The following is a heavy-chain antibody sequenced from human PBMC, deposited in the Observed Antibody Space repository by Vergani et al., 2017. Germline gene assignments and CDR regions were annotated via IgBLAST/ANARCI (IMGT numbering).Heavy chain of an antibody. V-gene: IGHV4-61*02. D-gene: IGHD3-16*01. Sequence: QVQLQESGPGLVKPSQTLSLTCTVSGGSISSGSYYWSWIRQPAGKGLEWIGRIYTSGSTNYNPSLKSRVTISVDTSKNQFSLKLSSVTAADTAVYYCARSGGDKYYYYYMDVWGKGP. CDR2: IYTSGST. J-gene: IGHJ6*03. CDR1: GGSISSGSYY. CDR3: ARSGGDKYYYYYMDV.